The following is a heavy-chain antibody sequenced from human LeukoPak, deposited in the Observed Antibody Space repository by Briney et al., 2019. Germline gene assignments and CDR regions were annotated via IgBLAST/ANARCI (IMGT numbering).Heavy chain of an antibody. V-gene: IGHV1-46*01. D-gene: IGHD6-13*01. CDR1: GYTFTSYY. CDR2: INPSGGST. CDR3: ARDGQQLAKPFDY. J-gene: IGHJ4*02. Sequence: ASVKVSCKASGYTFTSYYMHWVRQAPGQGLEWMGIINPSGGSTSYAQKFQGRVTITADKSTSTAYMELSSLRSEDTAVYYCARDGQQLAKPFDYWGQGTLVTVSS.